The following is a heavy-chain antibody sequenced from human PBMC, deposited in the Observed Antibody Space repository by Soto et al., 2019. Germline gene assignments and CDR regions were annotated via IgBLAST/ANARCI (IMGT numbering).Heavy chain of an antibody. V-gene: IGHV1-2*02. CDR3: AKGGAIVAAGTRVYLYNAMDV. D-gene: IGHD1-26*01. CDR2: INPNSGDT. Sequence: GASVKVSCKASGYTFTGYYVHWVRQAPGQGLEWMGWINPNSGDTYLAQRFQGRVTMNRDTSIGTAYMELRGLTSDDTAEYYCAKGGAIVAAGTRVYLYNAMDVWGQWTTVTVSS. CDR1: GYTFTGYY. J-gene: IGHJ6*02.